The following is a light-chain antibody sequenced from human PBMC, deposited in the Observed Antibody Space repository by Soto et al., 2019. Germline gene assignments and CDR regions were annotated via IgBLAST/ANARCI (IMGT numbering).Light chain of an antibody. CDR3: QQRSNWPPRIT. CDR2: DAS. J-gene: IGKJ5*01. Sequence: EIVLTQSPATLSLSPGERATLSCRASQSVSSYLAWYQQKPGQAPRLLIYDASNRATGIPARFSGSVSGTYFTLTISSLEPEDFAFYYCQQRSNWPPRITFGQGTRLEIK. CDR1: QSVSSY. V-gene: IGKV3-11*01.